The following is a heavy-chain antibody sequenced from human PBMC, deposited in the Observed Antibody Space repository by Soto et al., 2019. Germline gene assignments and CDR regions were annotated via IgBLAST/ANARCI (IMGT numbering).Heavy chain of an antibody. CDR2: ISSSGSTI. CDR1: GFTFSSYE. J-gene: IGHJ6*02. D-gene: IGHD3-10*01. Sequence: PGGSLRLSCAASGFTFSSYEMNWVRQAPGKGLEWVSYISSSGSTIYYADSVKGRFTISRDNAKNTLYLQMNSLRAEDTAVYYCARYQQVERSGSYYYYGMDVWGQGTTVTVSS. V-gene: IGHV3-48*03. CDR3: ARYQQVERSGSYYYYGMDV.